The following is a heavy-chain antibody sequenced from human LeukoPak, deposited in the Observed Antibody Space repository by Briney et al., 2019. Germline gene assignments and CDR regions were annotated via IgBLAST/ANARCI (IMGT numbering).Heavy chain of an antibody. CDR1: GGSISSYY. CDR2: IYYSGST. CDR3: ARSFSLQLWGTGVWFDP. J-gene: IGHJ5*02. V-gene: IGHV4-59*01. Sequence: SETLSLTCTVSGGSISSYYWTWIRQPPGKGLDWIGYIYYSGSTNYNPSLKSRVTISVDTSKNQFSLKLSSVTAADTAVYYRARSFSLQLWGTGVWFDPWGQGTLVTVSS. D-gene: IGHD5-18*01.